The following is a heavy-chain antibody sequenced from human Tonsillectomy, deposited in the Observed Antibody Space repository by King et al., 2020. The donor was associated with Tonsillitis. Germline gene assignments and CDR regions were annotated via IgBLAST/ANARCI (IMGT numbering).Heavy chain of an antibody. CDR3: AGDRNGDYGGYYYYMDV. J-gene: IGHJ6*03. CDR2: ISSSSSYT. Sequence: VQLVESGGGLVKPGGSLRLSCAASGFTFSDYYMSWIRQAPGKGLEWVSYISSSSSYTNYADSVKGRFTISRDNAKNSLYLQMNSLRAEDTAVYYCAGDRNGDYGGYYYYMDVWGKGTTVTVSS. CDR1: GFTFSDYY. D-gene: IGHD4-17*01. V-gene: IGHV3-11*05.